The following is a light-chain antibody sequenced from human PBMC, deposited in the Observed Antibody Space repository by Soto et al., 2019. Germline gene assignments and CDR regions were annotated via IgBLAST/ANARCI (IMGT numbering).Light chain of an antibody. J-gene: IGLJ3*02. CDR2: LNSDGGH. CDR1: SGHSSYA. CDR3: QTWGDGFRV. Sequence: VLTQSPSASASLGASVKLTCTLSSGHSSYAIAWHQQQPEKGPRFLMKLNSDGGHNRGDGIPDRFSGSSSGAERYLTISSLQSEDEADYYCQTWGDGFRVFGGGTKLTVL. V-gene: IGLV4-69*02.